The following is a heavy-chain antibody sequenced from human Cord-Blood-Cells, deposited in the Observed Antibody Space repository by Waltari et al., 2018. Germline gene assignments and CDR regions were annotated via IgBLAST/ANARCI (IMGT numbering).Heavy chain of an antibody. CDR2: IYYRGST. CDR1: GGSISSYY. Sequence: QVQLQESGPGLVKPSETLSLTCTVSGGSISSYYWSWIRQPPGKGLEWIGYIYYRGSTNSNPSLKSRVTRSVDTSKNQFSLKLSSVTAADTAVYYCARHLNWYFDLWGRGTLVTVSS. V-gene: IGHV4-59*01. J-gene: IGHJ2*01. CDR3: ARHLNWYFDL.